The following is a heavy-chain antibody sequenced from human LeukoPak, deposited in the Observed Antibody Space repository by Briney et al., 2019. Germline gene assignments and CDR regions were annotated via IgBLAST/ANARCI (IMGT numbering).Heavy chain of an antibody. CDR2: ISFDGSNT. Sequence: GGSLRLSCAASGFTFSNYAVHWVRQAPGKGLEWAAFISFDGSNTYYADSVKGRFTISRDNSKNMLYLQMNSLRAEDTAVYYCARVRTATLIPTLYYFDYWGQGTLVTVSS. J-gene: IGHJ4*02. CDR3: ARVRTATLIPTLYYFDY. D-gene: IGHD2-21*02. CDR1: GFTFSNYA. V-gene: IGHV3-30*04.